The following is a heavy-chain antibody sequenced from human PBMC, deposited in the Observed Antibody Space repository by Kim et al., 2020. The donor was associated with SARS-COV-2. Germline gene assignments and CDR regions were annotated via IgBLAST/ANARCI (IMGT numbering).Heavy chain of an antibody. CDR3: ARGRVAVADREAFDI. D-gene: IGHD6-19*01. Sequence: SETLSLTCAVSGGSISSSNWWSWVRQPPGKGLEWIGETYHSGSTNYNPSLKSRVTISVDKYKNQFSLKLSSVTAADTAVYYCARGRVAVADREAFDIWGQGTMVTVSS. V-gene: IGHV4-4*02. J-gene: IGHJ3*02. CDR1: GGSISSSNW. CDR2: TYHSGST.